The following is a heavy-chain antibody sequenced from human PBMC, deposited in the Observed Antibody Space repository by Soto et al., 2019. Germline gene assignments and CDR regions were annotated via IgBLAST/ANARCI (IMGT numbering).Heavy chain of an antibody. D-gene: IGHD3-3*01. J-gene: IGHJ6*02. CDR3: TTELVGSAYYYLGSGYLGVDYYYGMDV. V-gene: IGHV3-15*01. CDR1: GFTFSNAW. CDR2: IKSKTDGGPA. Sequence: EVQLVESGGGLVKPGGSLRLSCAASGFTFSNAWISWVRQAPGKGLEWVGRIKSKTDGGPADYAAPVKGRSTISRDDSKNSLYLQMKSLKTEDLVVYYCTTELVGSAYYYLGSGYLGVDYYYGMDVWGQGTTVTVSS.